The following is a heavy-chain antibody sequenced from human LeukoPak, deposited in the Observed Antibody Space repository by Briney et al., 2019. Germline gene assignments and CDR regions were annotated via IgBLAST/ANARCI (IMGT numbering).Heavy chain of an antibody. CDR1: GYTFTNYW. CDR3: ARAGYSNRWDGVDY. Sequence: GESLKISCKGSGYTFTNYWIGWVRQMPGKGLEFMGIIYPGDSDTRYSPSFQGQVTISVDKSINTAYLQWSSLKASDSAMYYCARAGYSNRWDGVDYWGQGTLVTVSS. V-gene: IGHV5-51*01. CDR2: IYPGDSDT. D-gene: IGHD2/OR15-2a*01. J-gene: IGHJ4*02.